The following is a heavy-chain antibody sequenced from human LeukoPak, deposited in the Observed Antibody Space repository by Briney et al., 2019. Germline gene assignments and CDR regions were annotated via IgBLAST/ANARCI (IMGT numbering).Heavy chain of an antibody. CDR1: GGSISSSGYY. Sequence: SQTLSLTCTVPGGSISSSGYYWSWIRQYPGKGLEWIGYIYYSGSTYYNPSLKSRVTISVDTSKNQFSLRLSSVTAADTAVYYCARDGNYYFDYWGQGTLVTVSS. D-gene: IGHD4-23*01. V-gene: IGHV4-31*03. CDR3: ARDGNYYFDY. CDR2: IYYSGST. J-gene: IGHJ4*02.